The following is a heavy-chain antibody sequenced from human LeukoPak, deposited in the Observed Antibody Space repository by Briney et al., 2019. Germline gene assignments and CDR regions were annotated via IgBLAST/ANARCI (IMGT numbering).Heavy chain of an antibody. CDR3: ARSEYCTNGVYPHWYFDL. Sequence: SETLSLTCTVSGYSISSGYYWGWIRQPPGKGLEWIGYIYYSGSTNYNPSLKSRVTISVDTSKNQFSLKLSSVTAADTAVYYCARSEYCTNGVYPHWYFDLWGRGTLVTVSS. V-gene: IGHV4-38-2*02. CDR1: GYSISSGYY. CDR2: IYYSGST. J-gene: IGHJ2*01. D-gene: IGHD2-8*01.